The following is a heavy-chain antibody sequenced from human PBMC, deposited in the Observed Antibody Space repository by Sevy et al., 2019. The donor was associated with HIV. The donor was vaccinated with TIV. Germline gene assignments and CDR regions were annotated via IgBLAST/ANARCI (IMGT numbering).Heavy chain of an antibody. D-gene: IGHD1-26*01. CDR2: LNGSGGRP. Sequence: GGSLRLSCAASGFTFSSFAMSWVRQTPGKGLEWVSGLNGSGGRPYYPDSVKGRFTISRDNSKNTLYLQMNSLRAEDTAVYYCAKDTVSGSYLNDAFDIWGQGTMVTVSS. CDR3: AKDTVSGSYLNDAFDI. CDR1: GFTFSSFA. J-gene: IGHJ3*02. V-gene: IGHV3-23*01.